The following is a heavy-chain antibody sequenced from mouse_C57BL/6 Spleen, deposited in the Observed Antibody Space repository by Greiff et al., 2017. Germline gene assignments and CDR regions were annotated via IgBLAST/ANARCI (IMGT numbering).Heavy chain of an antibody. CDR3: TRDKGVYYGSSRGFDY. D-gene: IGHD1-1*01. CDR1: GFTFSSYA. CDR2: INSGGDYI. J-gene: IGHJ2*01. Sequence: DVQLVESGEGLVKPGGSLKLSCAASGFTFSSYAMSWVRQTPEKRLEWVAYINSGGDYIYYADTVKGRFTISRDKARNTLYLQMSSLKSEDTAMYYCTRDKGVYYGSSRGFDYWGQGTTLTVSS. V-gene: IGHV5-9-1*02.